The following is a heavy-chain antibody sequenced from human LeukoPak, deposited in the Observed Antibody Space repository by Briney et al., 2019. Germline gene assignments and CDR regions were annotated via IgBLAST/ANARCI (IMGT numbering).Heavy chain of an antibody. CDR1: GYSFTTYW. J-gene: IGHJ4*02. D-gene: IGHD3-22*01. CDR3: ARRWYDSSGYSRHFDY. CDR2: IYPGDSDT. Sequence: GESLKISCKGSGYSFTTYWIGWVRQMPGKGLEWMGNIYPGDSDTRYSPSFQGQVTISADKSITPAYLQWSSLRASDTAIYYCARRWYDSSGYSRHFDYWGQGTLVTVPS. V-gene: IGHV5-51*01.